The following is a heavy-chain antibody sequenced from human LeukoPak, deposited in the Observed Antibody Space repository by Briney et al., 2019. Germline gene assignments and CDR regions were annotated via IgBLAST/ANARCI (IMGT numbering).Heavy chain of an antibody. Sequence: SETLSLTCTVSGGSISNYYWSWIRQPAGKGLEWIGLIHSSGSTNYNPSLKSRVTISVDKSKNQFSLRLSSVITADTAVYFCARDRCEGYCTSFDSWGQGTLVTVSS. V-gene: IGHV4-4*07. CDR1: GGSISNYY. J-gene: IGHJ5*01. CDR2: IHSSGST. D-gene: IGHD2-8*01. CDR3: ARDRCEGYCTSFDS.